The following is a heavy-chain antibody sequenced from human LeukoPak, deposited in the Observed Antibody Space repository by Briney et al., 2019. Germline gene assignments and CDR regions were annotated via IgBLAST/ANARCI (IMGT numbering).Heavy chain of an antibody. CDR3: ARESEYYDSSGYYPHPYYFDY. D-gene: IGHD3-22*01. CDR2: ISYDGSNK. CDR1: GFTFSSYA. Sequence: GGSLRLSCAASGFTFSSYAMHWVRQAPGKGLEWVAVISYDGSNKYYADSVKGRFTISRDNSKNTLYLQMNSLRAEDTAVYYFARESEYYDSSGYYPHPYYFDYWGQGTLLT. V-gene: IGHV3-30-3*01. J-gene: IGHJ4*02.